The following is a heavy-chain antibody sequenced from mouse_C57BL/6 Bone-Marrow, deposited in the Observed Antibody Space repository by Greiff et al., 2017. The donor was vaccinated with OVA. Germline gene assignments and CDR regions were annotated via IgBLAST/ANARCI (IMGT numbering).Heavy chain of an antibody. CDR3: TGPSTVFDV. D-gene: IGHD1-1*01. V-gene: IGHV6-3*01. CDR2: IRLKSDNYAT. CDR1: GFTFSNYW. Sequence: DVKLVESGGGLVQPGGSMKLSCVASGFTFSNYWMNWVRQSPEKGLEWVAQIRLKSDNYATHYAESVKGRFTISRDDSKSSVYLQMNNLRAEDTGIYYCTGPSTVFDVWGTGTTVTVSS. J-gene: IGHJ1*03.